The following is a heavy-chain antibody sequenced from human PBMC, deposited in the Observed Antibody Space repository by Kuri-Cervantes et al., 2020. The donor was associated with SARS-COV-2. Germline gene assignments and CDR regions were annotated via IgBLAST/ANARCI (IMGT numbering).Heavy chain of an antibody. J-gene: IGHJ4*02. CDR1: GGTFTNYA. CDR2: IIPIFGTA. V-gene: IGHV1-69*05. Sequence: SVKVSCKASGGTFTNYAITWLRQAPGQGLEWMGGIIPIFGTANYAQKFQGRVTITTDESTSTAYMELSSLGSEDTAVYYCARETRPFTGDKNTPRGGYFDYWGQGTLVTVSS. D-gene: IGHD7-27*01. CDR3: ARETRPFTGDKNTPRGGYFDY.